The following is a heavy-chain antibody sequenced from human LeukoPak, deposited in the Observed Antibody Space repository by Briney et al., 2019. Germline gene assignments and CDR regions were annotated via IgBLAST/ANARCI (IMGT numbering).Heavy chain of an antibody. Sequence: SETLSLTCTVSGGSISSYYWSWIRQPPGKGLEWIGYIYYSGNTSYNPSLKSRVTISVDTSKNHLSLRLSSVTAADTAVYYCARGDGYNAFDIWGQGTMVTVSS. CDR2: IYYSGNT. CDR1: GGSISSYY. V-gene: IGHV4-59*01. D-gene: IGHD5-24*01. J-gene: IGHJ3*02. CDR3: ARGDGYNAFDI.